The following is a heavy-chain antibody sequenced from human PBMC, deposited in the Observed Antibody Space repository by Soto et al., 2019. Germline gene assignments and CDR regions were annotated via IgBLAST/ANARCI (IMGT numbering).Heavy chain of an antibody. CDR2: ISSSGDSI. D-gene: IGHD1-26*01. Sequence: GGSLRLSCAASGFTFKDYHMTWIRQAPGKGLEWISYISSSGDSIYYADSVKGRFTISRDNAKNTLYLQMNSLRAEDTAVYYCARVSPGSYFDYWGQGTLVTVSS. CDR3: ARVSPGSYFDY. J-gene: IGHJ4*02. V-gene: IGHV3-11*04. CDR1: GFTFKDYH.